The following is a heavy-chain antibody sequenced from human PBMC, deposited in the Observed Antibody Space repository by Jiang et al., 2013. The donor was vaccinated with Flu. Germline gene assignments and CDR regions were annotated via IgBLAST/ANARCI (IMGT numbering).Heavy chain of an antibody. J-gene: IGHJ3*01. V-gene: IGHV4-59*01. CDR3: ARDQGNTMSLDPFGV. D-gene: IGHD3-10*02. CDR2: VYQRMTT. CDR1: GGSIGSYY. Sequence: GSGLVKPLETLSLTCTVSGGSIGSYYWSWIRQTPAKGLEWIGYVYQRMTTNYSPSLKSRVTISVDTSKNEVYLKMRSVTAADTAVYYCARDQGNTMSLDPFGVWGQGTMVTVS.